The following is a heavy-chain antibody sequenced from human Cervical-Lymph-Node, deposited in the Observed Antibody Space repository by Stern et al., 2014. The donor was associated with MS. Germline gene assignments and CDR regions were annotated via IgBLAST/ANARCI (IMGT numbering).Heavy chain of an antibody. CDR3: ARGESSRYYYYFDY. CDR1: GDSISSGDNY. D-gene: IGHD3-22*01. J-gene: IGHJ4*02. V-gene: IGHV4-30-4*01. CDR2: IYYIGST. Sequence: VQLEESGPGLVKPSQTLSLTCNVSGDSISSGDNYWSWIRQSPGKGLEWIGYIYYIGSTFYNPSLKSRVTISVDTSQNQFSLRLSSVTAADTAVYYCARGESSRYYYYFDYWGQGTLVTVSS.